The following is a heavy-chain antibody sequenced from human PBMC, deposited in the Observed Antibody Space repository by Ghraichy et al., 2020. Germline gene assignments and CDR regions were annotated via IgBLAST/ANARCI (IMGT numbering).Heavy chain of an antibody. CDR3: AKAWYPGSFDAFDI. J-gene: IGHJ3*02. D-gene: IGHD1-26*01. CDR2: IRHDATNK. CDR1: GFTFSSYG. V-gene: IGHV3-30*02. Sequence: GESLNISCAASGFTFSSYGIHWVRQAPGKGLEWVAFIRHDATNKYYGDSVKGRFTISRDNSKNTLYLQMNSLKTEDTAVYYCAKAWYPGSFDAFDIWGQGTMVTVSS.